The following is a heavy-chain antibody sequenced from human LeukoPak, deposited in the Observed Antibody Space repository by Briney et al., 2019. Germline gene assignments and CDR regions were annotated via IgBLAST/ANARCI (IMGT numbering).Heavy chain of an antibody. V-gene: IGHV1-69*05. CDR1: GGTFSSYA. CDR3: ARAQGPPHYYYMDV. Sequence: ASVKVSCKASGGTFSSYAISWVRQAPGQGLEWMGGIIPIFGTANYAQKFQGRVTMTRDTSTSTVYMEPSSLRSEDTAVYYCARAQGPPHYYYMDVWGKGTTVTVSS. J-gene: IGHJ6*03. CDR2: IIPIFGTA.